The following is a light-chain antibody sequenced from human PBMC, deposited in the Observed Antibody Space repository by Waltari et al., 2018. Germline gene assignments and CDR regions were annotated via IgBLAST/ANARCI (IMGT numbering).Light chain of an antibody. CDR1: QSVSSV. V-gene: IGKV3-20*01. CDR3: QHYVRLPAT. CDR2: DAS. Sequence: CRAGQSVSSVLAWDRQKPGQAPRLLIYDASTRATGIPDRCSGSGSGTDFSLTISRLEPDDFAVYYCQHYVRLPATFGQGTTVEI. J-gene: IGKJ1*01.